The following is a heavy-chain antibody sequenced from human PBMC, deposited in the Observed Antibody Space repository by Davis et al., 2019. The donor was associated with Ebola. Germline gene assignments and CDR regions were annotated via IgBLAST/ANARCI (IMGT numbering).Heavy chain of an antibody. Sequence: KVSCKGSGYSFTSYWISWVRQMPGKGLEWMGRIDPSDSYTNYSPSFQGHVTLSADKSISTAYLQWSSLKASDIAMYYCARIDRRTTVTTRYWGQGTLVTVSS. CDR3: ARIDRRTTVTTRY. V-gene: IGHV5-10-1*01. CDR1: GYSFTSYW. CDR2: IDPSDSYT. D-gene: IGHD4-17*01. J-gene: IGHJ4*02.